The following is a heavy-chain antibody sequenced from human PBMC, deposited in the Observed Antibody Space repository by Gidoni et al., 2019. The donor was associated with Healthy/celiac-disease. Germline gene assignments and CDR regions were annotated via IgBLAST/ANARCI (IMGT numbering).Heavy chain of an antibody. J-gene: IGHJ4*02. CDR2: ISSSSSYI. Sequence: EVQLVESGGGLVKPGGSLSLSCAASGFTFRSYSMNWVRQAPGKGLEWVSSISSSSSYIYYADSVKGRFTISRDNAKNSLYLQMNSLSAEDTAVYYCARDDSVKDSSGRKVNWGQGTLVTVSS. CDR3: ARDDSVKDSSGRKVN. CDR1: GFTFRSYS. D-gene: IGHD6-19*01. V-gene: IGHV3-21*01.